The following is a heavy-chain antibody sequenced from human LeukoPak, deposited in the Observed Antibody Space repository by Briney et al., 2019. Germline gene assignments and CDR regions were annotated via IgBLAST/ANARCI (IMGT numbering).Heavy chain of an antibody. V-gene: IGHV4-59*08. Sequence: PETLSLTCTVSGGSISSYYWSWIRQPPGKGLEWIGYIYYSGSTNYNPSLKSRVTISVDTSKNQFSLKLSSVTAADTAVYYCASQQSTVVTNWFDPWGQGTLVTVSS. CDR2: IYYSGST. D-gene: IGHD4-23*01. CDR3: ASQQSTVVTNWFDP. J-gene: IGHJ5*02. CDR1: GGSISSYY.